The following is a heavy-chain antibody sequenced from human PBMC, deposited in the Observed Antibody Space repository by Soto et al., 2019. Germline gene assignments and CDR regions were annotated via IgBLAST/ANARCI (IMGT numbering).Heavy chain of an antibody. CDR1: GATVTSYA. CDR3: ARDLRIAAHHPSDY. V-gene: IGHV1-2*02. D-gene: IGHD6-6*01. Sequence: ASPKLSCKASGATVTSYALSLVRQSTGQRLEWXGWXXPXXGXTXXXQXXXGRVTMTRDTSISTAYMELSRLRSDDTAVYYCARDLRIAAHHPSDYWGQGTLVTYPQ. J-gene: IGHJ4*02. CDR2: XXPXXGXT.